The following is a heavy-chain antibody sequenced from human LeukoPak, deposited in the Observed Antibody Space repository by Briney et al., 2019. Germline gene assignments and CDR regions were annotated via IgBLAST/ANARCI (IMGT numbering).Heavy chain of an antibody. CDR1: GGTFSSYA. D-gene: IGHD4-17*01. CDR3: ARLTTVTLDY. Sequence: ASVKVSCKASGGTFSSYAISWVRQAPGQGLEWMGGIIPIFGTANYAQKFQGRVTITADESTSTAYMELSSLRAEDTAVYYCARLTTVTLDYWGQGTLVTVSS. V-gene: IGHV1-69*13. CDR2: IIPIFGTA. J-gene: IGHJ4*02.